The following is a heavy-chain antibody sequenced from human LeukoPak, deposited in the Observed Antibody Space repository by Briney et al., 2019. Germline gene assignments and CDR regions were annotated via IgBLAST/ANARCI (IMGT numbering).Heavy chain of an antibody. CDR1: GGSISPYY. Sequence: PSETLSLTCTVSGGSISPYYWSWIRQPPGKGLEWIGEINHSGSTNYNPSLKSRVTISVDTSKNQFSLKLSSVTAADTAVYYCARAYYYYSRGDFDYWGQGTLVTVSS. CDR3: ARAYYYYSRGDFDY. J-gene: IGHJ4*02. D-gene: IGHD3-10*01. CDR2: INHSGST. V-gene: IGHV4-34*01.